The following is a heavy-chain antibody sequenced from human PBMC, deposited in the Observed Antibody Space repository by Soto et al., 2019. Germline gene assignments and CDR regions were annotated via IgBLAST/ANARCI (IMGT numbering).Heavy chain of an antibody. CDR3: ARARRLENWFNP. J-gene: IGHJ5*02. Sequence: AETLSLTCTFSVGSLFVDYCTWIRQPAGGGLEWIGRINSDGNTNYSPSLKSRVTMSVDPSRKHFSLNLTSVTAADTASYFCARARRLENWFNPWGPGIKVTVSS. V-gene: IGHV4-4*07. CDR1: VGSLFVDY. CDR2: INSDGNT. D-gene: IGHD5-12*01.